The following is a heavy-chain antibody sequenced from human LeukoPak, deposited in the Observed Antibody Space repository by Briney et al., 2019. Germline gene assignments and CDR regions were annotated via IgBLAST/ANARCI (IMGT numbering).Heavy chain of an antibody. Sequence: KPSETLSLTCIVSGDSISSFYWSWIRQTAEKGLKWIGRIYSSVITNYKPSLESRVTMSVDTSKNQFSLRLSSVTAADTAVYYCARGPAAGTGCFDPWGQGTLVTVSS. CDR3: ARGPAAGTGCFDP. CDR1: GDSISSFY. J-gene: IGHJ5*02. D-gene: IGHD6-13*01. CDR2: IYSSVIT. V-gene: IGHV4-4*07.